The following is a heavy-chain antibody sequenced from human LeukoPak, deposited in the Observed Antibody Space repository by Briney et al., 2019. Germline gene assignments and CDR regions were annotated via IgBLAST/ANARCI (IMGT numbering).Heavy chain of an antibody. CDR3: ARVEYYGSGGYWRFDP. V-gene: IGHV4-59*01. CDR1: GGSISSYY. D-gene: IGHD3-10*01. J-gene: IGHJ5*02. Sequence: SETLSLTCTVSGGSISSYYWSWIRQPPGKGLEWIGYIYYSGSTNYNPSLKSRVTISVDMSKNQFSLKLSPVTAADTAVYYCARVEYYGSGGYWRFDPWGQGTQVTVSS. CDR2: IYYSGST.